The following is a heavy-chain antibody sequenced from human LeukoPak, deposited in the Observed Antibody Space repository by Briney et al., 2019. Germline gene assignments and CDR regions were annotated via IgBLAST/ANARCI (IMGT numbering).Heavy chain of an antibody. CDR1: EFFFGTNW. J-gene: IGHJ5*02. Sequence: GGPLRFSFKAPEFFFGTNWLAWVGQVPGKGLEWVASIKHDAIEEHYADSVKGRFTVSRDNGRNSLYLEMKSLRVEDTAVYYCSREFEPWGQGTLVIVSS. CDR2: IKHDAIEE. V-gene: IGHV3-7*01. CDR3: SREFEP.